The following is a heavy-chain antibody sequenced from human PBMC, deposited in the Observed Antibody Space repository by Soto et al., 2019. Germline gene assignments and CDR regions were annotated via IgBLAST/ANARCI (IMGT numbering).Heavy chain of an antibody. V-gene: IGHV1-46*01. Sequence: ASVWVACKASGDTFTSYYMHWVRQAPGQGLEWMGIINPSGGNTSYAQKFQGRVTMTRDTSTSTVYMELSSLRSEDTAVYYSAEEGGDRAGYGMDVWGQGTTVTVSS. D-gene: IGHD3-16*01. CDR2: INPSGGNT. CDR1: GDTFTSYY. J-gene: IGHJ6*02. CDR3: AEEGGDRAGYGMDV.